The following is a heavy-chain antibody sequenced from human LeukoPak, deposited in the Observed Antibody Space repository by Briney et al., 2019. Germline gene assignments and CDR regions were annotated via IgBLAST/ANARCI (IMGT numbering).Heavy chain of an antibody. CDR1: GFTVSINS. J-gene: IGHJ4*02. D-gene: IGHD3-22*01. Sequence: GGSLRLSCTVSGFTVSINSMSWVRQAPGKGLEWVSYISSSGSTIYYADSVKGRFTISRDNAKNSLYLQMNSPRAEDTALYYCARGYYDSSHIFDYWGQGTLVTVSS. CDR3: ARGYYDSSHIFDY. V-gene: IGHV3-11*01. CDR2: ISSSGSTI.